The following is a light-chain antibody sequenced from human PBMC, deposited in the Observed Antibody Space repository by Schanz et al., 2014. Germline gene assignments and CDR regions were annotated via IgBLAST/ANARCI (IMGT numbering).Light chain of an antibody. CDR3: QQYDKWPRT. CDR2: DAS. CDR1: QSISDY. Sequence: IVLTQSPATLSLSPGERATLSCRASQSISDYLAWYQEKPGQAPRLLIYDASHRASGIPGRFSGSGSGTEFTLTIDSLQSEDFAVYYCQQYDKWPRTFGQGTKLETK. V-gene: IGKV3-11*01. J-gene: IGKJ2*02.